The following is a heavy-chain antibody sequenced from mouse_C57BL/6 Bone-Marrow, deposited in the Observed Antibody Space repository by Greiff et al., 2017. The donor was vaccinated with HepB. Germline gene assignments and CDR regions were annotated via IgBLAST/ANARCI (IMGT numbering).Heavy chain of an antibody. CDR1: GYTFTSYG. J-gene: IGHJ1*03. V-gene: IGHV1-81*01. CDR2: IYPRSGNT. Sequence: VQLQQSGAELARPGASVKLSCKASGYTFTSYGISWVKQRTGQGLEWIGEIYPRSGNTYYNEKFKGKATLTADKSSSTAYMELRSLTSEDSAVYFCASYYYGSSPSWYFDVWGTGTTVTVSS. CDR3: ASYYYGSSPSWYFDV. D-gene: IGHD1-1*01.